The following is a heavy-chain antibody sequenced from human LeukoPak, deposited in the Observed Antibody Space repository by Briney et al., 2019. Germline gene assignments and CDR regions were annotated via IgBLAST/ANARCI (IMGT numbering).Heavy chain of an antibody. J-gene: IGHJ1*01. V-gene: IGHV4-34*01. CDR2: INHSGST. Sequence: PSETLSLTCAVYGGSFSGYYWSWIRQPPGKGLEWIGEINHSGSTNYNPSLKSRVTISVDTSKNQFSLKLSSVTAADTAVYYCARDHYQHFQHWGQGTLVTVSS. CDR1: GGSFSGYY. D-gene: IGHD3-10*01. CDR3: ARDHYQHFQH.